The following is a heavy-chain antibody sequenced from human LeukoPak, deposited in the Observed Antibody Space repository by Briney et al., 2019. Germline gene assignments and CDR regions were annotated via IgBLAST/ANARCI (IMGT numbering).Heavy chain of an antibody. Sequence: PGGSLRLSCAAPGFTVNSNYLSWVRQAPGKGLEWVSTLYNTGNTYYANSVKGRFPISRDNSKNTLFLQMNSLRAEDTAVYYCARLTPAAGRLYFVDWGPGTLVTVSS. V-gene: IGHV3-53*01. CDR2: LYNTGNT. CDR3: ARLTPAAGRLYFVD. J-gene: IGHJ4*02. D-gene: IGHD6-13*01. CDR1: GFTVNSNY.